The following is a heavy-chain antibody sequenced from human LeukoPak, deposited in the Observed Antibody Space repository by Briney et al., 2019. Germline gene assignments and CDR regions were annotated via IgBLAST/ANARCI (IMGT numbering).Heavy chain of an antibody. V-gene: IGHV4-59*01. CDR3: ARVDFGSYFDY. CDR1: GGSISIYY. Sequence: PSETLSLTCTVSGGSISIYYWSWIRQPPGKGLEWIGYIYYSGSTNYNPSLKSRVTISVDTSKNQFSLKLSSVTAADTAVYYCARVDFGSYFDYWGQGTLVTVSS. J-gene: IGHJ4*02. D-gene: IGHD1-26*01. CDR2: IYYSGST.